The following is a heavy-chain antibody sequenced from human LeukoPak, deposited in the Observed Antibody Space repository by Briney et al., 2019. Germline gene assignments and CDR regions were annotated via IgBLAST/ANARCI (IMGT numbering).Heavy chain of an antibody. V-gene: IGHV1-8*01. Sequence: ASVKVSCKASGYTFTSYDINWVRQATGQGLEWMGWMNPNSGNTGYAQKFQGRVTMTRNTSISTAYMELSSPRSEDTAVYYCARGSVYYYGSGSYYKGGAFDIWGQGTMVTVSS. CDR1: GYTFTSYD. J-gene: IGHJ3*02. CDR3: ARGSVYYYGSGSYYKGGAFDI. CDR2: MNPNSGNT. D-gene: IGHD3-10*01.